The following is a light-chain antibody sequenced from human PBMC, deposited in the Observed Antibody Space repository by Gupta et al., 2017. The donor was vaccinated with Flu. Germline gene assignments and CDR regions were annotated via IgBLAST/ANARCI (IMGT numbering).Light chain of an antibody. Sequence: QSALTQPPTASGSPGQSVTISCTGTSSDVGGYSYVSWYQQHPGKAPKLIIYDVSKRPSGVPIRFSGSRSGNTASLTVSGLQAEDEADYYCNSYAGTNNLIFGGGTKLTVL. CDR2: DVS. V-gene: IGLV2-8*01. CDR1: SSDVGGYSY. CDR3: NSYAGTNNLI. J-gene: IGLJ2*01.